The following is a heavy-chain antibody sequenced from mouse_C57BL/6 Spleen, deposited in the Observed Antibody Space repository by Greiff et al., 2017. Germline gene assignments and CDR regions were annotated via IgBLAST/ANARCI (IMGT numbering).Heavy chain of an antibody. Sequence: EVQLVESGGGLVKPGGSLKLSCAASGFTFSSYAMSWVRQTPEKRLEWVATISDGGSYTYYPDNVKGRFTISRDNAKNNLYLQMSHLKSEDTAMYYCARDGYEDYYAMDYWGQGTSVTVSS. CDR3: ARDGYEDYYAMDY. D-gene: IGHD2-2*01. CDR1: GFTFSSYA. J-gene: IGHJ4*01. V-gene: IGHV5-4*01. CDR2: ISDGGSYT.